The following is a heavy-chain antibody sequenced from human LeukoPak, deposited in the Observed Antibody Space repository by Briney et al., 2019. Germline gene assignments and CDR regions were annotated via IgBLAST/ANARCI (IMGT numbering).Heavy chain of an antibody. V-gene: IGHV1-2*02. CDR1: GYTFTGYY. D-gene: IGHD3-3*01. CDR3: ARTYYDFWSGYYGDNWFDP. J-gene: IGHJ5*02. Sequence: SVKVSCKASGYTFTGYYMHWVRQAPGQGLEWMGWINPNSGGTNYAQKFQGRVTMTRDTSISTAYMELSRLRSDDTAVYYCARTYYDFWSGYYGDNWFDPWGQGTLVTVSS. CDR2: INPNSGGT.